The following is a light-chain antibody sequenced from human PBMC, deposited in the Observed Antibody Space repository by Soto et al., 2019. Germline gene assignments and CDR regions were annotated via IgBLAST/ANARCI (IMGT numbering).Light chain of an antibody. Sequence: QSVLTQPASVSGSPGQSITISCTGTSSDVGGYNYVSWHQQHPSKAPKLMIYEVSNRPSGVSNRFSGSKSGNTASLAISGLQAEDEADYYCSSYTSSSTPHVFGTGTKVTVL. CDR3: SSYTSSSTPHV. J-gene: IGLJ1*01. CDR2: EVS. CDR1: SSDVGGYNY. V-gene: IGLV2-14*01.